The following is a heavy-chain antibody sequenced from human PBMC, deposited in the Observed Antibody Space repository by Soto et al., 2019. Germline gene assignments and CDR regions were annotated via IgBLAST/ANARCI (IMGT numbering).Heavy chain of an antibody. CDR3: FNLAGGSYEDFGF. V-gene: IGHV3-23*01. D-gene: IGHD6-6*01. Sequence: PGGSLRLSCAASGFIFSSYAMTWVRQAPGKGLEWVSSISGSGGTAYYADSVKGRFTISRDNSRNTLDLQINSLRAEDTAVYYFFNLAGGSYEDFGFWGQGTMVTV. J-gene: IGHJ3*01. CDR2: ISGSGGTA. CDR1: GFIFSSYA.